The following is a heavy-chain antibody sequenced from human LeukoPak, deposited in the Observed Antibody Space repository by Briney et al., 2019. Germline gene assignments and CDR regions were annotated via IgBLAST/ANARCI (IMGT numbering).Heavy chain of an antibody. CDR3: ARVWGSYPFDY. V-gene: IGHV4-61*01. CDR2: IYYSGST. Sequence: PSETLSLTCTVSGGSVSSGSYYWRWIRQPPGKGLEWIGYIYYSGSTNYNPSLKSRVTISVDTSKNQFSLKLSSVTAADTAVYYCARVWGSYPFDYWGQGTLVTVSS. CDR1: GGSVSSGSYY. D-gene: IGHD1-26*01. J-gene: IGHJ4*02.